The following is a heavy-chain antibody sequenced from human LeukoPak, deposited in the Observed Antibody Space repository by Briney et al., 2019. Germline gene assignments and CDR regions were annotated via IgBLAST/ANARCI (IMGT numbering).Heavy chain of an antibody. J-gene: IGHJ4*02. V-gene: IGHV4-39*01. CDR3: ARHGWTGIVQYYFDY. CDR2: IYYSGST. Sequence: SETLSLTCTVSGGSISSSSYYWGWIRQPPGKGLEWIGSIYYSGSTYYNPSLKSRVTISVDTSKNQFSLKLSSVTAADTAVYYCARHGWTGIVQYYFDYWGQGTLVTVSS. CDR1: GGSISSSSYY. D-gene: IGHD2-21*01.